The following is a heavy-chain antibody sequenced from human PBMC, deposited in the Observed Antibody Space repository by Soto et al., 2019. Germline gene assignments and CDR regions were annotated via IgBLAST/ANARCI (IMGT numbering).Heavy chain of an antibody. Sequence: PGGSLRLSCAASGFTFSNYAMNWVRQAPGKGLEWVSAISGSGGSTYYADSVKGRFTISRDISKNTLYLQMNSLRAEDTAVYYCEKGRGLVQASGPFDYWGQGTLVTVSS. D-gene: IGHD2-2*01. CDR3: EKGRGLVQASGPFDY. V-gene: IGHV3-23*01. J-gene: IGHJ4*02. CDR2: ISGSGGST. CDR1: GFTFSNYA.